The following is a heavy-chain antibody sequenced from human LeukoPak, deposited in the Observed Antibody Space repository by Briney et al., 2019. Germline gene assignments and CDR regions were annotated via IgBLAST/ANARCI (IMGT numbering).Heavy chain of an antibody. CDR3: ARDRCSGGSCHSDY. D-gene: IGHD2-15*01. CDR1: GGSISSSSYY. Sequence: PSETLSLTCTVSGGSISSSSYYWGWIRQPPGKGLEWIGSIYYSGSTNYNPSLESRVTISVDTSKNQFSLKLSSVTAADTAVYYCARDRCSGGSCHSDYWGQGTLVTVSS. CDR2: IYYSGST. V-gene: IGHV4-39*07. J-gene: IGHJ4*02.